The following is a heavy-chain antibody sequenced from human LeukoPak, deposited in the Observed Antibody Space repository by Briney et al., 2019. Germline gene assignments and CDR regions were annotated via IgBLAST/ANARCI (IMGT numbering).Heavy chain of an antibody. CDR2: IYTSGST. D-gene: IGHD2-21*02. V-gene: IGHV4-61*02. J-gene: IGHJ1*01. CDR1: GGSISSGSYY. CDR3: ARGDCGGDCYTEYFQH. Sequence: SQTLSLTCTVSGGSISSGSYYWSWIRQPAGKGLEGFGRIYTSGSTNYNPSLKSRVTISLDTSKNQFSLKLSSVTAADTAVYYCARGDCGGDCYTEYFQHWGQGTLVTVSS.